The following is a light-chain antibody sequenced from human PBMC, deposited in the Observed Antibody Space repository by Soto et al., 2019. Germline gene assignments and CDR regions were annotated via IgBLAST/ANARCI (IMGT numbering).Light chain of an antibody. Sequence: QSALTQPRSVSGSPGQSVTISCTGTSSDVGGYNYVSWYQQHPGKAPKLMIDDVSKRPSGVPDRFSGSKSGNTASLTISGLKAEAEAHYYCRSSEGRYSYLVFGGPTKLIV. CDR1: SSDVGGYNY. V-gene: IGLV2-11*01. CDR2: DVS. CDR3: RSSEGRYSYLV. J-gene: IGLJ2*01.